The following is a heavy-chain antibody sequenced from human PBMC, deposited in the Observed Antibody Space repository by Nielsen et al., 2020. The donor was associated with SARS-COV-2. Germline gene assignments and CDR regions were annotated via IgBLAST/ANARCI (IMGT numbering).Heavy chain of an antibody. D-gene: IGHD3-3*01. V-gene: IGHV3-11*01. CDR1: RFSFSDYF. CDR2: ISQSGHIR. Sequence: GGSLRLSCAASRFSFSDYFMSWVRQTPGKGLDWVSYISQSGHIRYYADSVRGRFTMSRDNSRNSLYLQMKNLRVEDTAVYYCARGTTIFGVVIDEPYFDYWGQGTLVTVSS. CDR3: ARGTTIFGVVIDEPYFDY. J-gene: IGHJ4*02.